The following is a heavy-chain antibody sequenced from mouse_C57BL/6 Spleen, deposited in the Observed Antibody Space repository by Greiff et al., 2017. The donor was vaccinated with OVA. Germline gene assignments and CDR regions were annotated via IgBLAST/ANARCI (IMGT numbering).Heavy chain of an antibody. J-gene: IGHJ4*01. D-gene: IGHD1-1*01. CDR1: GFNIKDDY. CDR2: IDPENGDT. Sequence: EVQLQQSGAELVRPGASVKLSCTASGFNIKDDYMHWVKQRPEQGLEWIGWIDPENGDTEYASKFQGKANITADTSSNTAYLQLSSLTSEDTAVYYCTTLYYYGGAMDYWGQGTSVTVSS. V-gene: IGHV14-4*01. CDR3: TTLYYYGGAMDY.